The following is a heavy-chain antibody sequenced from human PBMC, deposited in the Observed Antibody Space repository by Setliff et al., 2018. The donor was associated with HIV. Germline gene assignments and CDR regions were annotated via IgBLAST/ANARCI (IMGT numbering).Heavy chain of an antibody. V-gene: IGHV5-51*01. CDR3: VRYIGAAAGYIDH. D-gene: IGHD6-25*01. Sequence: GASLTTSCHPSGYSFVDFWIGWVRQMPGKGLEWVGFIYPGDSDSRYSPSFRGKVTISADKSTTTAYLDWVSLKASDTAMYYCVRYIGAAAGYIDHWGQGTLVTVSS. CDR1: GYSFVDFW. CDR2: IYPGDSDS. J-gene: IGHJ4*02.